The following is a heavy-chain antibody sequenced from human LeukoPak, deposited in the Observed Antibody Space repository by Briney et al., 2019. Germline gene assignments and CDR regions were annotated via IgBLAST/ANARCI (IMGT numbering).Heavy chain of an antibody. CDR1: GFTVSSNY. D-gene: IGHD4/OR15-4a*01. CDR3: ARDRWDYGRYYMDV. J-gene: IGHJ6*03. V-gene: IGHV3-66*02. Sequence: PGGSLRLSCAASGFTVSSNYMSWVRQAPGKGLEWVSVIYSGGSTYYADSVKGRFTISRGNSKNTLYLQMNSLRAEDTAVYYCARDRWDYGRYYMDVWGKGTTVTVSS. CDR2: IYSGGST.